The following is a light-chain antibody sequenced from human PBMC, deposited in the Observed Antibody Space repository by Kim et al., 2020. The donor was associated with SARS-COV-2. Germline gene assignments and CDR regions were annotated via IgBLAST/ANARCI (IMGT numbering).Light chain of an antibody. J-gene: IGKJ1*01. CDR2: GAS. V-gene: IGKV3-15*01. Sequence: VSPGERATLSCRASQSVRSNLAWYQQKPGQAPRLLFYGASTRATGIPARFSGSGSGTEFTLTVSSLQSEDFAVYYCQQYHDWPRTFGQGTKVDIK. CDR3: QQYHDWPRT. CDR1: QSVRSN.